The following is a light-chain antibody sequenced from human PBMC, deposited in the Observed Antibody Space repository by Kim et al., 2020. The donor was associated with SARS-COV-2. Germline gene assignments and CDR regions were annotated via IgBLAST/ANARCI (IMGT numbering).Light chain of an antibody. CDR2: YDS. Sequence: PGKTGRVTCGGNNIGSKSVQGYQQKPGQAPVRVIYYDSDRPSGIPERFSGSNSGNTATLTISRVEAGDEADYYCQVWDSSSDHRVFGGGTQLTVL. CDR3: QVWDSSSDHRV. J-gene: IGLJ3*02. V-gene: IGLV3-21*04. CDR1: NIGSKS.